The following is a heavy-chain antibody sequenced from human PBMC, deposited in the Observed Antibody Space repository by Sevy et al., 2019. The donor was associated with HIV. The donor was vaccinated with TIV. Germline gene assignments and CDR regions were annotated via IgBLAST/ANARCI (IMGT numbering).Heavy chain of an antibody. CDR3: TRSNDIVVVVAATEDYYYGMDV. V-gene: IGHV3-73*01. D-gene: IGHD2-15*01. CDR2: IRSKANSYAT. CDR1: GFTFSGSA. J-gene: IGHJ6*02. Sequence: GGSLRLSCAASGFTFSGSAMHWVRQASGKGLEWVGRIRSKANSYATAYAASVKGRFTISRDDSKKTAYLQMNSLKTEDTAVYYCTRSNDIVVVVAATEDYYYGMDVWGQGTTVTVSS.